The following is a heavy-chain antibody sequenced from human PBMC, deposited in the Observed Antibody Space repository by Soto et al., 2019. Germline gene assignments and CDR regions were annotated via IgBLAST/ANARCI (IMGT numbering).Heavy chain of an antibody. CDR3: ARDLRWQALFWWCVR. CDR2: IYPGGVNI. D-gene: IGHD3-3*01. CDR1: GYSFTSHY. Sequence: GASVKLSCKAIGYSFTSHYMHWVRQAPGQGLEWMGTIYPGGVNIGYAQKFKGRVTMTKDTSTSTVYMELNSLTSEDTAVYYCARDLRWQALFWWCVRWG. J-gene: IGHJ5*02. V-gene: IGHV1-46*03.